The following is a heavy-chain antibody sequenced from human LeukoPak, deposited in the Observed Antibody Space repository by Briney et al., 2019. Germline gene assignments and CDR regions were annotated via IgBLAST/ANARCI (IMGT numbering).Heavy chain of an antibody. CDR3: ARPRSLAAPSSWFDP. CDR1: GGSISTSSYY. CDR2: IYYSGNT. Sequence: SETLSLTCTVSGGSISTSSYYWAWIRQPPGKGLEWIGSIYYSGNTYYNSSLESRVTISVGTSGKHFSLELTSVTAADTAVYYCARPRSLAAPSSWFDPWGQGTLVIVSS. V-gene: IGHV4-39*01. D-gene: IGHD2-15*01. J-gene: IGHJ5*02.